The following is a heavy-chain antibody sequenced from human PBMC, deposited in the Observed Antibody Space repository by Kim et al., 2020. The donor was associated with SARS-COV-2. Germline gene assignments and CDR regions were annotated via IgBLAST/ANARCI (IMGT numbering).Heavy chain of an antibody. CDR1: GFTFDDYA. Sequence: GGSLRLSCAASGFTFDDYAMHWVRQAPGKGLEWVSLISGDGGSTYYADSVKGRFTISRDNSKNSLYLQMNSLRTEDTALYYCAKDISTPYYDILTGYFQYYYYGMDVWGQGTTVTVSS. CDR2: ISGDGGST. D-gene: IGHD3-9*01. CDR3: AKDISTPYYDILTGYFQYYYYGMDV. V-gene: IGHV3-43*02. J-gene: IGHJ6*02.